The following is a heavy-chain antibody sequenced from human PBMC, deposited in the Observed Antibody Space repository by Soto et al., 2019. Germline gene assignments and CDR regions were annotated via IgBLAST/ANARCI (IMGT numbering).Heavy chain of an antibody. V-gene: IGHV4-39*01. D-gene: IGHD3-22*01. Sequence: PLETLSLTCSVSGGSSSSNIYYWGWIRQPPGKGLEWIATVHYSGSTYYTPSLKSRVTISADTSNNQFSLRLNSVTAADTAVYYCARQHYYDSSGYYTWNWGQGTLVTVSS. CDR3: ARQHYYDSSGYYTWN. CDR1: GGSSSSNIYY. J-gene: IGHJ4*02. CDR2: VHYSGST.